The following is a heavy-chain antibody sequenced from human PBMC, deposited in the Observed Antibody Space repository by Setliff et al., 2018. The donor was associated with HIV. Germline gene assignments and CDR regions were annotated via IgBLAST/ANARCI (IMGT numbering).Heavy chain of an antibody. CDR3: ARDSVVRGVMVGMDV. CDR2: GYYSGIT. J-gene: IGHJ6*03. Sequence: SETLSLTCTVSGGSISNYYWSWIRQPPGKGLEWIGCGYYSGITHYDPSLKSRVSISVDASKNQFSLKLSSVTAADTAVYYCARDSVVRGVMVGMDVWGKGTTVTVSS. CDR1: GGSISNYY. V-gene: IGHV4-59*01. D-gene: IGHD3-10*01.